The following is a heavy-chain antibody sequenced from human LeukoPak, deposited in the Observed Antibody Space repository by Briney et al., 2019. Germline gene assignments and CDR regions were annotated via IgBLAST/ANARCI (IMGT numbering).Heavy chain of an antibody. CDR3: AEDRPVIYDILAPLGGYFDY. CDR1: GFTFSSYG. Sequence: GGSLRLSCAASGFTFSSYGMHWVRQAPGKGLEWVAVISYDGSNKYYADSVKGRFTISRDNSKNMLYLQMNSLRAEDTAVYYCAEDRPVIYDILAPLGGYFDYWGQGTLVTVSS. J-gene: IGHJ4*02. D-gene: IGHD3-9*01. CDR2: ISYDGSNK. V-gene: IGHV3-30*18.